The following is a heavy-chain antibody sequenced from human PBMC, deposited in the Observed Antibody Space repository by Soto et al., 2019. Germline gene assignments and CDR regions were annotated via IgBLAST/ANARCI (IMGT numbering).Heavy chain of an antibody. CDR3: ARARGYCTGASCSLFYFYGLDV. J-gene: IGHJ6*02. CDR2: VFRSGTT. CDR1: GDSITSGTYY. Sequence: QVQLQESGPGLVKPSQTLSLTCTVSGDSITSGTYYWSWIRQPPGKGLEWVGFVFRSGTTFYNPSVKSRVLRSADTSKNQFSRNVRSLTAADTAVYYCARARGYCTGASCSLFYFYGLDVWGQGTTVSVSS. V-gene: IGHV4-30-4*01. D-gene: IGHD2-8*02.